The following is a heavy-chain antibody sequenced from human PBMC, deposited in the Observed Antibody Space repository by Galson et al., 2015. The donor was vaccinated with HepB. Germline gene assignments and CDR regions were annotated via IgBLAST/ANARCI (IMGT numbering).Heavy chain of an antibody. CDR3: AKDSLPAYGDYSRNWFDP. V-gene: IGHV3-43*01. CDR1: GFTFDDYT. D-gene: IGHD4-17*01. Sequence: SLRLSCAASGFTFDDYTMHWVRQAPGKGLEWVSLISWDGGSTYYADSVKGRFTISRDNSKNSLYLQMNSLRTEDTALYYCAKDSLPAYGDYSRNWFDPWGQGTLVTVSS. CDR2: ISWDGGST. J-gene: IGHJ5*02.